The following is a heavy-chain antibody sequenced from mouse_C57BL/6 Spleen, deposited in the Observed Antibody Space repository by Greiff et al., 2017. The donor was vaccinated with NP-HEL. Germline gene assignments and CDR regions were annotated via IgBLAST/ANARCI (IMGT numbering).Heavy chain of an antibody. D-gene: IGHD6-1*01. V-gene: IGHV5-17*01. CDR2: ISSGSSTI. CDR1: GFTFSDYG. J-gene: IGHJ3*01. Sequence: DVMLVESGGGLVKPGGSLKLSCAASGFTFSDYGMHWVRQAPEKGLEWVAYISSGSSTIYYADTVKGRFTISRDNAKNTLFLQMTSLRSEDTAMYYCARGAEGFAYWGQGTLVTVSA. CDR3: ARGAEGFAY.